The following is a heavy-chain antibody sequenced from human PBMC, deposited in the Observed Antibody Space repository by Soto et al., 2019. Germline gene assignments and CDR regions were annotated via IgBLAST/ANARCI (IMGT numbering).Heavy chain of an antibody. CDR3: ARDPAP. CDR2: IYNSATT. V-gene: IGHV4-31*03. Sequence: QVQLQESGPGLVKPSQTLALTCTVSGGSISTGGYYWSWIRQHPGKGLEWMGYIYNSATTYYNPSLTRRVTISVDTSKNQFSLKLSSVTAADTAVYYCARDPAPWGQGALVTVSS. CDR1: GGSISTGGYY. J-gene: IGHJ5*02.